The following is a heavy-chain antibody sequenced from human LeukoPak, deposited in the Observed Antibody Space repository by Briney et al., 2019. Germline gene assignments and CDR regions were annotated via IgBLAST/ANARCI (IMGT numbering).Heavy chain of an antibody. Sequence: SETLSLTRTVSGGSISSSSYYWGWIRQPPGKGLEWIGNIYYSGSTYYNPSLKSRVTISVDTSKNQFSLKLTSVTAADTAVYYCVKYDSSGYYGMDVWGQGTTVTVSS. CDR1: GGSISSSSYY. CDR3: VKYDSSGYYGMDV. CDR2: IYYSGST. J-gene: IGHJ6*02. V-gene: IGHV4-39*01. D-gene: IGHD3-22*01.